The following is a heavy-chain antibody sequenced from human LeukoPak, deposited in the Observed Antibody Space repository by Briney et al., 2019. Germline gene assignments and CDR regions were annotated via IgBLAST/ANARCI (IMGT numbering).Heavy chain of an antibody. J-gene: IGHJ4*02. CDR2: INPNSGGT. V-gene: IGHV1-2*06. D-gene: IGHD3-16*02. CDR3: ARDKYYDYVWGSYRPDY. Sequence: ASVKVSCKASGYTFTGYYMHWVRQAPGQGLEWMGRINPNSGGTNYAEKFQGRVTMTRDTSISTAYMELSRLRYDDTAVYYCARDKYYDYVWGSYRPDYWGQGTLVTVSS. CDR1: GYTFTGYY.